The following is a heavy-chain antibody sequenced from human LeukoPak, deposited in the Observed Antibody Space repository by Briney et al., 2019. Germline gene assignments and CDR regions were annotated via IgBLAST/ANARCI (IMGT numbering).Heavy chain of an antibody. CDR3: AKDLTYESSGSVIDH. CDR2: VNWHGTT. Sequence: GGSLRLSCAASGFIFEEYTMHWVRQVPGKTLEGVSLVNWHGTTYYADSLKGRFTISRDNSKNSLYLQMDSLRTEDTAFYYCAKDLTYESSGSVIDHWGLGTLVTVSS. V-gene: IGHV3-43*01. J-gene: IGHJ4*02. D-gene: IGHD3-22*01. CDR1: GFIFEEYT.